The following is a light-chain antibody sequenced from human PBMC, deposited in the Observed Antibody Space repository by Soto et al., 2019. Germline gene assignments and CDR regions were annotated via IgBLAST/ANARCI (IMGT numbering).Light chain of an antibody. CDR2: DAS. J-gene: IGKJ1*01. CDR3: QQYNSYPWT. CDR1: QSISSW. V-gene: IGKV1-5*01. Sequence: DNQMTQSPSTLSASVGDRVTITCRASQSISSWLAWYQQKPGKAPKLRIYDASSLESGVPSRFSGSGSGTEFTLNISSLQPDDFATYYCQQYNSYPWTFGQGTKVEIK.